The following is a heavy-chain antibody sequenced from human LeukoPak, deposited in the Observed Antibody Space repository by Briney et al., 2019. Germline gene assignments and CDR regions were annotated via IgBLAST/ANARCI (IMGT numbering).Heavy chain of an antibody. V-gene: IGHV1-69*01. CDR3: ARVDDYYGSGSYSCFLEPNSCSWFDP. CDR2: IIPIFGTA. CDR1: GGTFSSYA. Sequence: ASVKVSCKASGGTFSSYAISWVRQAPGQGLEWMGGIIPIFGTANYAQKFQGRVTITADESTSTAYMELSSLRSEDTAVYYCARVDDYYGSGSYSCFLEPNSCSWFDPWGQGTLVTVSS. J-gene: IGHJ5*02. D-gene: IGHD3-10*01.